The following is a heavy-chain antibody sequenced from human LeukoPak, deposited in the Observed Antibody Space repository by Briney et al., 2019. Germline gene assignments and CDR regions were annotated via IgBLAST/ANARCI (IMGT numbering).Heavy chain of an antibody. CDR2: IDYSGGT. V-gene: IGHV4-59*01. J-gene: IGHJ4*02. CDR1: GGSISRYS. Sequence: PSETLSLTCTVSGGSISRYSWSWIRQPLGKGLEWIGYIDYSGGTRYNPSLKSRLTISVDTSKNQFSLRLTSVTPADTAVYFCARSHNDVLTGYPYYFDYWGQGTLVTVSS. CDR3: ARSHNDVLTGYPYYFDY. D-gene: IGHD3-9*01.